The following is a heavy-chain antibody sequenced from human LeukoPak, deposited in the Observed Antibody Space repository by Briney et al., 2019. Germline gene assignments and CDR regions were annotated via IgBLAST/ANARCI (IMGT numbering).Heavy chain of an antibody. J-gene: IGHJ4*02. Sequence: GGSLRLSCAAFGFTFSNYAMHWVRQAPGKGLEWVAAISNGGSNKYYVDSVGGRFTISRDNSKSTLYLQMNSLRVEDTAVYYCARDFVGYCSGGSCYGSSFDYWGQGALVTVSS. D-gene: IGHD2-15*01. CDR1: GFTFSNYA. V-gene: IGHV3-30-3*01. CDR2: ISNGGSNK. CDR3: ARDFVGYCSGGSCYGSSFDY.